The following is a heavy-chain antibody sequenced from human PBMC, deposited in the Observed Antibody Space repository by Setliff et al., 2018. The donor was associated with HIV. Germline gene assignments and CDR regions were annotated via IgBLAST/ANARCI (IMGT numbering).Heavy chain of an antibody. Sequence: GESLKISCKGSGYSFTKYWIAWVRQMPGKGLEWMGIIYPGDSDTRYSPSFQGQVTISADKSISTAYLQWSSLEASDTAMYYCARVGPGHRDGKIYDTFDIWGQGTLVTVSS. CDR3: ARVGPGHRDGKIYDTFDI. J-gene: IGHJ3*02. D-gene: IGHD5-12*01. CDR2: IYPGDSDT. CDR1: GYSFTKYW. V-gene: IGHV5-51*01.